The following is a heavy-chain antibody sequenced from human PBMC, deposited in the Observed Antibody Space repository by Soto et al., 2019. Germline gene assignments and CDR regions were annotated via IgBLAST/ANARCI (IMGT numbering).Heavy chain of an antibody. CDR1: GFTFSSYG. CDR2: IWYDGSNK. V-gene: IGHV3-33*01. J-gene: IGHJ4*02. Sequence: QVQLVESGGGVVQPGRSLRLSCAASGFTFSSYGMHWVRQAPGKGLEWVAVIWYDGSNKYYADSVKGRFTISRDNSKNTLYLQMNSLRAEDTPVYYCARDRGGSAHYWGQGTLVTVSS. D-gene: IGHD3-16*01. CDR3: ARDRGGSAHY.